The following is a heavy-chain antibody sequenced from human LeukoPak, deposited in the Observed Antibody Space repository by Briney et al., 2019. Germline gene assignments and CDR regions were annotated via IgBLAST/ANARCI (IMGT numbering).Heavy chain of an antibody. CDR3: ARDSKYSSSWYEDY. CDR2: IIPILGIA. D-gene: IGHD6-13*01. CDR1: GGTFSSYA. J-gene: IGHJ4*02. V-gene: IGHV1-69*04. Sequence: SVKVSCKASGGTFSSYAISWVRQAPGQGLEWMGRIIPILGIANYAQKFQGRVTITADKSTSTAYMELSSLRSDDTAVYYCARDSKYSSSWYEDYWGQGTLVTVSS.